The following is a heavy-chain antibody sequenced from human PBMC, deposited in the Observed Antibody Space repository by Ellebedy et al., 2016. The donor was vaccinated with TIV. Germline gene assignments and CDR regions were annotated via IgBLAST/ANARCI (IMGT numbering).Heavy chain of an antibody. V-gene: IGHV1-24*01. D-gene: IGHD3-10*01. CDR3: APDPVFGELLS. CDR1: GYALTDLS. J-gene: IGHJ4*02. CDR2: FDPEKGET. Sequence: AASVKVSCKVSGYALTDLSMHWVRQAPGKGLEWMGGFDPEKGETIYAQQFQGRVTMTEDTSTDTVSIELSSLRSEDTAVYYCAPDPVFGELLSWGQGTLVTVSS.